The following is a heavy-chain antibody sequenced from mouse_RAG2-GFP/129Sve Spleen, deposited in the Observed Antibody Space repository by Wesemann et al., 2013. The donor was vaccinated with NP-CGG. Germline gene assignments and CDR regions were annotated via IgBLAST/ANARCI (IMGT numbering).Heavy chain of an antibody. D-gene: IGHD3-1*01. CDR3: ARYKGSGYYFDY. V-gene: IGHV3-8*02. Sequence: GYISYSGSTYYNPSLKSRISITRDTSKNQYYLQLNSVTTEDTATYYCARYKGSGYYFDYWGAKGHHSHSLL. CDR2: ISYSGST. J-gene: IGHJ2*01.